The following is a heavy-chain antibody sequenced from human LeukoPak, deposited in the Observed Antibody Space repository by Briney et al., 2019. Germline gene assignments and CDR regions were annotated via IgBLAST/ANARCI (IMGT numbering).Heavy chain of an antibody. Sequence: PGGSLRLSCAASGFTFSSYAMSWVRQAPGKGLEWVSAISGSGGSTYYADSVKGRFTISRDNSENTLYLQMNSLRAEDTAVYYCAKIPRYSGTYDAFDIWGQGTMVTVSS. CDR3: AKIPRYSGTYDAFDI. CDR2: ISGSGGST. D-gene: IGHD1-26*01. J-gene: IGHJ3*02. CDR1: GFTFSSYA. V-gene: IGHV3-23*01.